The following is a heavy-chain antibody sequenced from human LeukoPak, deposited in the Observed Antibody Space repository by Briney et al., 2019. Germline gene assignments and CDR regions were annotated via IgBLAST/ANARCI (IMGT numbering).Heavy chain of an antibody. CDR1: GFTVSNNY. Sequence: GGSLRLSCAASGFTVSNNYMNWVRQAPGKGLEWVSAISGSGDSTYYADSVKGRFTISRDNSKNTLFLQMNSLRAEDTALYYCAKVIVVAASPKGPFDYWGQGTLVTVSS. D-gene: IGHD2-15*01. J-gene: IGHJ4*02. V-gene: IGHV3-23*01. CDR3: AKVIVVAASPKGPFDY. CDR2: ISGSGDST.